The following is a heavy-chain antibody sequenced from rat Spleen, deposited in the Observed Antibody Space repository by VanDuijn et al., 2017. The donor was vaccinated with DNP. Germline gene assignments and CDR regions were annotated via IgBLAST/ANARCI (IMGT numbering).Heavy chain of an antibody. J-gene: IGHJ2*01. CDR3: TTETTY. Sequence: EVQLVESGGGLVQPGRSMKLSCAASGFTFSNYDMAWVRQAPKKGLEWVATISYDGSSTYYRDSVKGRFTISRDNAKSTLYLQMDSLRSEDTATYYCTTETTYWGQGVMVTVSS. V-gene: IGHV5-7*01. CDR1: GFTFSNYD. CDR2: ISYDGSST. D-gene: IGHD1-10*01.